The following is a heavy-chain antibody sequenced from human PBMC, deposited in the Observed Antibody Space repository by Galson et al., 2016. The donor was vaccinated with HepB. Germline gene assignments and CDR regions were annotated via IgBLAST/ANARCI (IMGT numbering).Heavy chain of an antibody. CDR3: ARRGYCSPDSCNHSAFEF. D-gene: IGHD2-15*01. CDR1: GYTFTSYY. V-gene: IGHV1-46*01. Sequence: SVKVSCKASGYTFTSYYMHWVRQAPGQGLEWMGIINPSGGSTSYAQKFQGRVTMTRDTSTSTVYMELSSLRSEDTAVHFCARRGYCSPDSCNHSAFEFWGQGTPVIVSS. CDR2: INPSGGST. J-gene: IGHJ3*01.